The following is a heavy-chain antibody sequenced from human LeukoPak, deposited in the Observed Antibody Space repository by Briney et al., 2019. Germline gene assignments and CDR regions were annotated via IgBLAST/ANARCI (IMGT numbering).Heavy chain of an antibody. CDR3: ARVKHDSSGYVCGFDY. D-gene: IGHD3-22*01. V-gene: IGHV1-69*05. Sequence: GASVKVSCKASGGTFSSYAISWVRQAPGQGLEWMGGIIPIFGTANYAQKFQGRVTMTRDTSTSTVYMELSSLRSEDTAVYYCARVKHDSSGYVCGFDYWGQGTLVTVSS. CDR1: GGTFSSYA. CDR2: IIPIFGTA. J-gene: IGHJ4*02.